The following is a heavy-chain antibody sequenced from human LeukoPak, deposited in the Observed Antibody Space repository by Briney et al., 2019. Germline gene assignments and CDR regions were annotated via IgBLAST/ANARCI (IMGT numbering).Heavy chain of an antibody. V-gene: IGHV4-39*01. CDR1: GGSISSSSYY. J-gene: IGHJ5*02. D-gene: IGHD2-2*01. CDR3: ARGRYCSSTNCYGNWFDP. Sequence: PSETLSLTCTVSGGSISSSSYYWGWIRQPPGKGLEWVGSIYYSGSTYYNPSLKSRVTISVDTSKSQFSLKLSSVTAADTAVYYCARGRYCSSTNCYGNWFDPWGQGTLVTVSS. CDR2: IYYSGST.